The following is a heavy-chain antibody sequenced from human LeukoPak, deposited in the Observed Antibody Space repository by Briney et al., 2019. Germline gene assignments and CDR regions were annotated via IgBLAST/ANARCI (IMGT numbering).Heavy chain of an antibody. CDR2: ITGSGGST. J-gene: IGHJ1*01. D-gene: IGHD6-13*01. V-gene: IGHV3-23*01. CDR3: ARVDPIAAAGAAEYFQH. Sequence: GGSLSLSCAASGFTFSSYAMTWVRQAPGKGLEWVSAITGSGGSTYYADSVKGRFTISRDNSKNTLYLQMNSLRAEDTAVYYCARVDPIAAAGAAEYFQHWGQGTLVTVSS. CDR1: GFTFSSYA.